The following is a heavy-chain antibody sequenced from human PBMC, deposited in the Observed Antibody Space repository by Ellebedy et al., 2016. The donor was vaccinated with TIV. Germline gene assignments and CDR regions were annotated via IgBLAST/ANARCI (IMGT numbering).Heavy chain of an antibody. V-gene: IGHV3-49*03. CDR1: GFIFGDYA. J-gene: IGHJ4*02. CDR2: IRTKGYGGTT. Sequence: GESLKISCATSGFIFGDYAMSWFRQAPGKGLEWVGFIRTKGYGGTTEYAASVKGRFMVSRDDSKRIAYLQMNSLKIEDTAVYYCTKGFCSGGSCHSDSWGPGTQVTVSS. D-gene: IGHD2-15*01. CDR3: TKGFCSGGSCHSDS.